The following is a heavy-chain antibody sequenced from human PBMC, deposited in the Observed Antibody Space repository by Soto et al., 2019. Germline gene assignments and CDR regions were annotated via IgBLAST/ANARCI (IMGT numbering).Heavy chain of an antibody. D-gene: IGHD3-16*01. CDR3: ARSLGNTCTDHYFFY. J-gene: IGHJ4*02. CDR1: GFFFSDYS. V-gene: IGHV3-23*01. Sequence: EVQLLESGGDLVQPGGSLRLSCAASGFFFSDYSMSWVRQAPGKGLEWVSGISGTGGSTYYADSVKGRFTISRDNFKSTLYLQRNSLRGDDTAVYFCARSLGNTCTDHYFFYWGQGTLLTVSS. CDR2: ISGTGGST.